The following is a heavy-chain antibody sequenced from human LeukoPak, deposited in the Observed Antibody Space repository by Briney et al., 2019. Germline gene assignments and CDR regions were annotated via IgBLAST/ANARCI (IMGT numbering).Heavy chain of an antibody. J-gene: IGHJ4*02. CDR1: GGSIGSYY. D-gene: IGHD3-22*01. V-gene: IGHV4-59*01. CDR3: ARERLGYYDRSGLDY. CDR2: IYYSGST. Sequence: PSETLSLTCNDYGGSIGSYYWNSIRQHPGLEQEWFDYIYYSGSTNYNPSHKSRVTTSVDTPNNQFSLKLSSVTAADTAVYYCARERLGYYDRSGLDYWGQGTLVTVSS.